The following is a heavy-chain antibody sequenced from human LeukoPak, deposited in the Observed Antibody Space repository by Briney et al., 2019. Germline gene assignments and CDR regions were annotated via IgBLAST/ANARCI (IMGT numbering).Heavy chain of an antibody. CDR1: GGSISSGDYY. CDR2: IYYSGST. CDR3: ARDRGYYGSGSYYPLDY. V-gene: IGHV4-30-4*01. D-gene: IGHD3-10*01. Sequence: SETLSLTCTVSGGSISSGDYYWSWIRQPPGKGLEWIGYIYYSGSTYYNPSLKSRVTISVDTSKNQFSLKLSSVTAADTAVYYCARDRGYYGSGSYYPLDYWGQGTLVTVSS. J-gene: IGHJ4*02.